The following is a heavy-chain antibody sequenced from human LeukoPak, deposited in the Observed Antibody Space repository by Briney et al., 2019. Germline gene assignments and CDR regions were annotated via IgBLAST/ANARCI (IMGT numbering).Heavy chain of an antibody. V-gene: IGHV3-33*06. CDR1: GFTFSSYG. CDR2: IWYDGSNK. J-gene: IGHJ4*02. D-gene: IGHD6-19*01. CDR3: AKVKEQWPYYFDY. Sequence: GGSLRLSCAASGFTFSSYGMHWVRQAPGKGLEWVAVIWYDGSNKYYADSVKGRFTISRDNSKNTLYLQMNSLRAEDTAVYYCAKVKEQWPYYFDYWGQGTLVTVSS.